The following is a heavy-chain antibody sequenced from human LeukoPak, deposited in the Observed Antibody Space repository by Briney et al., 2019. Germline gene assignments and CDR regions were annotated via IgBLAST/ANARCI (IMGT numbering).Heavy chain of an antibody. CDR2: ISSSGSTI. CDR1: GFTFSSYE. V-gene: IGHV3-48*03. CDR3: ARDLSGVAGYTYGRGIDY. D-gene: IGHD5-18*01. J-gene: IGHJ4*02. Sequence: GGSLRLSCAASGFTFSSYEMNWVRQAPGKGLEWVSYISSSGSTIYYADSVKGRFTISRDNAKNSLYLQMNSLRAEDTAVYYCARDLSGVAGYTYGRGIDYWGQGTLVTVSS.